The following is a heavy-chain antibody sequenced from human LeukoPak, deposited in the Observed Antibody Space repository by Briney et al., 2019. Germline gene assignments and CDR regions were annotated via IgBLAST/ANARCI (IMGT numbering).Heavy chain of an antibody. CDR3: AKSSLRFLEWLSFDY. J-gene: IGHJ4*02. D-gene: IGHD3-3*01. CDR1: GFTFGSYA. V-gene: IGHV3-23*01. CDR2: ISGSGGST. Sequence: PGGSLRLSCAASGFTFGSYAMSWVGPAPGRGLEWVSAISGSGGSTYYADSVKGRFTISRDSSKNTLYLQMNSLRAEDTAVYYCAKSSLRFLEWLSFDYWGQGTLVTVSS.